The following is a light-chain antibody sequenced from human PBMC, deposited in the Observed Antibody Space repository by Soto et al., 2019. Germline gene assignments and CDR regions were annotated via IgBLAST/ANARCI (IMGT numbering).Light chain of an antibody. CDR1: QSVSSY. CDR2: DAS. Sequence: EIVMTQSPATLSVSPGEIATLSCRASQSVSSYLAWYQQKPGQAPRLLTYDASNRATGIPARFSGSGSGTDFTLTISSLEPEDFAVYYCHQRGSWPRGTFGQGTKVDIK. V-gene: IGKV3-11*01. CDR3: HQRGSWPRGT. J-gene: IGKJ1*01.